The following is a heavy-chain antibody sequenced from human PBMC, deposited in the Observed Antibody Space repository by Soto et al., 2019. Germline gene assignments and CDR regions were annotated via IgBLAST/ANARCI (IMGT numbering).Heavy chain of an antibody. CDR2: IKSKTDGGTT. D-gene: IGHD3-3*01. J-gene: IGHJ6*02. CDR1: GFTFSNAW. CDR3: TTGILEWLLNHYYYYGMDV. V-gene: IGHV3-15*01. Sequence: EVQLVESGGGLVKPGGSLRLSCAASGFTFSNAWMSWVRLAPGKGLEWVGRIKSKTDGGTTDYAAPVKGRFTISRDDSKNTLYLQMNSLKTEDTAVYYCTTGILEWLLNHYYYYGMDVWGQGTTVTVSS.